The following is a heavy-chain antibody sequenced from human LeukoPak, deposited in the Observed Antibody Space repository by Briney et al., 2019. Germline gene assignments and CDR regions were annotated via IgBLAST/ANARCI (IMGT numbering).Heavy chain of an antibody. CDR1: GFTFSSYW. J-gene: IGHJ4*02. V-gene: IGHV3-74*01. CDR3: IRGTVGAPGNDY. CDR2: IDTDGSFT. Sequence: GGSLRLSCAASGFTFSSYWMHWVRQAPGKGLVWVSRIDTDGSFTSYADSVRGRFTISRDNAKNTLYLQMSSLRAEDTAMYYCIRGTVGAPGNDYWGQGTLVTVSS. D-gene: IGHD1-26*01.